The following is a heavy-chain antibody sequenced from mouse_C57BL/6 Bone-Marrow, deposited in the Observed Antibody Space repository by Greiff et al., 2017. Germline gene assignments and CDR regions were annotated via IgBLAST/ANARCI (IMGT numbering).Heavy chain of an antibody. J-gene: IGHJ2*01. V-gene: IGHV1-69*01. CDR3: ARRRFPYYFDY. CDR2: IDPSDSFT. Sequence: QVQLQQPGAELVMPGASVKLSCKASGYPFTSHWMHWLKQRPGQGLEWIGEIDPSDSFTNYNQTFRGKSTLTVDKSSSTAYMQLSSLTSEDSAVYYCARRRFPYYFDYWGQNATLTVSS. CDR1: GYPFTSHW.